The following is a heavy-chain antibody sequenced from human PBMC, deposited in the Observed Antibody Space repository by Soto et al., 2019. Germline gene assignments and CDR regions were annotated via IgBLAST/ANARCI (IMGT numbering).Heavy chain of an antibody. D-gene: IGHD6-19*01. CDR2: ISSSSSYI. Sequence: GGSLRLSCAASGFTFSSYSMNWVRQAPGKGLEWVSSISSSSSYIYYADSVKGRFTISRDNAKNSLYLQMNSLRAEDTAVYYCARDFTNSSGLYGMDVWGQGTTVTVSS. CDR1: GFTFSSYS. J-gene: IGHJ6*02. V-gene: IGHV3-21*01. CDR3: ARDFTNSSGLYGMDV.